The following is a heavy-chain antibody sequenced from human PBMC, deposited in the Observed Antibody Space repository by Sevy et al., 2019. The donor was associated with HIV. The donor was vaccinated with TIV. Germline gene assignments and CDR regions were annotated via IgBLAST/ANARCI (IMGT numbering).Heavy chain of an antibody. D-gene: IGHD1-26*01. Sequence: GGSLRLSCTASGFTFTDSWMHWVRQAPGQGLEWLANINQHGTEIYYVNSVKGRFTISRDNSKNSVFLQMTSLRAGDTATYYYARGIGKDSAYWGQGTLVTVSS. J-gene: IGHJ4*02. CDR3: ARGIGKDSAY. CDR2: INQHGTEI. V-gene: IGHV3-7*03. CDR1: GFTFTDSW.